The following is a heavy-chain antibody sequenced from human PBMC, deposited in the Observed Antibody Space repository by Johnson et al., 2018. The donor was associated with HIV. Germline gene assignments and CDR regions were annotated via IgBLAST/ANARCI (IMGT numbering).Heavy chain of an antibody. J-gene: IGHJ3*02. V-gene: IGHV3-66*01. CDR2: IYSGGST. CDR3: ARDRVPDAFDI. D-gene: IGHD3-3*01. Sequence: VQLVESGGGLVQPGGSLRVSCAASGFTVSSNYMSWVRQAPGKGLEWVSVIYSGGSTYYTDSVKGRFTIPRDNSQTTLYLQMNSQRAEDTAVYYCARDRVPDAFDIGGQGTMVTVSS. CDR1: GFTVSSNY.